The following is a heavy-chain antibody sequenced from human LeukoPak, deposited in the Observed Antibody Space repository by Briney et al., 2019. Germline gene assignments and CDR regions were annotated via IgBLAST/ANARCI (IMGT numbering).Heavy chain of an antibody. CDR2: INHSGST. CDR3: ARSEMATIDFDY. Sequence: KPSETLSLTCAVYGGSFSGYYWSWIRQPPGKGLEWIGEINHSGSTNYNPSLKSRVTISVDTSKNQFSLKLSSVTAADTAVYYCARSEMATIDFDYWGQGTLVTVSS. D-gene: IGHD5-24*01. V-gene: IGHV4-34*01. CDR1: GGSFSGYY. J-gene: IGHJ4*02.